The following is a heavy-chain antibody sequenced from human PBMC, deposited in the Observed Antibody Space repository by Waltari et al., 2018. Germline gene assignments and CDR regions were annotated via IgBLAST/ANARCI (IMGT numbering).Heavy chain of an antibody. CDR2: SRDKARSYST. J-gene: IGHJ4*02. CDR3: ARGYDINGRAFDY. CDR1: DFIFSGYY. Sequence: EVQLVESGGGLVQPGGSLRLSCVASDFIFSGYYMDWVRQAPGKGLEWVARSRDKARSYSTEYAAAVKGRFTISRDDSKNSLYLQMNSLKTEDTAVYYCARGYDINGRAFDYWGQGTLVTVSS. V-gene: IGHV3-72*01. D-gene: IGHD1-20*01.